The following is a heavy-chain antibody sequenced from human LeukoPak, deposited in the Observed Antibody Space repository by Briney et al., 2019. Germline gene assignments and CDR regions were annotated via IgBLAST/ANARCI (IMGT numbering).Heavy chain of an antibody. J-gene: IGHJ4*02. V-gene: IGHV3-30*18. CDR3: AKGSGGSGSFYNHFDC. CDR2: ISSGGSNK. CDR1: GLSFNSFG. D-gene: IGHD3-10*01. Sequence: GGSLRLSCAASGLSFNSFGMHWVRQAPGKGLECGAVISSGGSNKNYADSVKGRITIYRDNSKNTLSLQTNSLRTEDTAVFYWAKGSGGSGSFYNHFDCWGQGTLVTVS.